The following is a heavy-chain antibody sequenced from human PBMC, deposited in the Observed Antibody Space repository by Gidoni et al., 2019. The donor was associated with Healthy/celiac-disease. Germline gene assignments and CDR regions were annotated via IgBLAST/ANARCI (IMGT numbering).Heavy chain of an antibody. D-gene: IGHD5-18*01. J-gene: IGHJ4*02. CDR1: GGSISSGGYS. CDR3: ARAVDTAMGTFDY. Sequence: QVQLQESGPGLVKPSQTLSLTCTVTGGSISSGGYSWSWIRQPPGKGLEWIGYIYYSGSTYYNPSLKSRVTISVDTSKNQFSLKLSSVTAADTAVYYCARAVDTAMGTFDYWGQGTLVTVSS. CDR2: IYYSGST. V-gene: IGHV4-31*03.